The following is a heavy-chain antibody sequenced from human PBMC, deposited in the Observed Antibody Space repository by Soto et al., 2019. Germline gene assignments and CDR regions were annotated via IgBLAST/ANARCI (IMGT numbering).Heavy chain of an antibody. D-gene: IGHD1-20*01. V-gene: IGHV4-34*01. CDR2: INHRGST. CDR3: ARGGRITGTTGLLDY. CDR1: GGSFIGYY. J-gene: IGHJ4*02. Sequence: SETLSLTCAVYGGSFIGYYWSWIRQPPGKGLEWIGEINHRGSTNYNPSLKSRVTISIDTSNNQFSLKLSSVTAADTAVYYCARGGRITGTTGLLDYWGQGTLVTVSS.